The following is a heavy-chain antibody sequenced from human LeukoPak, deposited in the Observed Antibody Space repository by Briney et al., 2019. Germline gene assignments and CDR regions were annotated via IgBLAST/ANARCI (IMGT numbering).Heavy chain of an antibody. D-gene: IGHD6-6*01. V-gene: IGHV1-69*06. CDR3: ARSLSIAANSNDY. Sequence: SVKVSCKASGGTFSNSAISWVRQAPGQGLEWTGGFIPIFATANCAQKFHGRVTITADKSTSTAYMELSSLRSEDTAVYYCARSLSIAANSNDYWGQGTLVTVSS. CDR1: GGTFSNSA. CDR2: FIPIFATA. J-gene: IGHJ4*02.